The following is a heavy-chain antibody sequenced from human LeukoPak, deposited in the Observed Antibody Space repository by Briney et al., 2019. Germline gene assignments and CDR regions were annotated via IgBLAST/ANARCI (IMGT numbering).Heavy chain of an antibody. CDR1: GGSISGDY. J-gene: IGHJ4*02. CDR2: IYYSGST. V-gene: IGHV4-59*08. CDR3: ARYPMTYCSSSSCTDY. Sequence: SESLSLTCTVSGGSISGDYWSWIRQSLQGLEWIGYIYYSGSTNYNPSLKSRVTISVDASKNQFSLKLSSVTAADTAVYYCARYPMTYCSSSSCTDYWGQGTLVTVSS. D-gene: IGHD2-2*01.